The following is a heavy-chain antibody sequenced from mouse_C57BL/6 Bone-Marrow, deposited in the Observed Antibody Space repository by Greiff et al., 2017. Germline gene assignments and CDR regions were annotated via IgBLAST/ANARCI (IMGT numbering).Heavy chain of an antibody. CDR1: GFSLTSYA. J-gene: IGHJ1*03. V-gene: IGHV2-9-1*01. D-gene: IGHD1-1*01. Sequence: VKLVESGPGLVAPSQSLSITCTVSGFSLTSYAISWVRQPPGKGLEWLGVIWTGGGTNYNSALKSKLSISKDNSKSQVFLKMNSLQTDDTARYYCARIYYGSSWYFDVWGTGTTVTVSS. CDR3: ARIYYGSSWYFDV. CDR2: IWTGGGT.